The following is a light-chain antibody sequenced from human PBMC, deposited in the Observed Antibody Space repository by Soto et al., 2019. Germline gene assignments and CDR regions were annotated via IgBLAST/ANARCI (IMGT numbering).Light chain of an antibody. CDR2: DAS. J-gene: IGKJ5*01. V-gene: IGKV3-11*01. CDR3: QQRSNSIT. Sequence: EMVLTQSPGTLPLTPEERATLSCRASQNINSDYFAWYQQKPGQAPRLLIYDASIRATGIPARFSGSGSGTDFTLTISSLEHEDFAVYCCQQRSNSITFGQGTRLEIK. CDR1: QNINSDY.